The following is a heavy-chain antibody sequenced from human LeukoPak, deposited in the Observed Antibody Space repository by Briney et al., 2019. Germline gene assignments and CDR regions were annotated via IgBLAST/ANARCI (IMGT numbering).Heavy chain of an antibody. D-gene: IGHD6-13*01. CDR2: INPSGGST. V-gene: IGHV1-46*01. CDR1: GYTFTSYG. J-gene: IGHJ3*02. CDR3: AREVQQQLHAFDI. Sequence: ASVKVSCKASGYTFTSYGMNWVRQAPGQGLEWMGIINPSGGSTSYAQKFQGRVTMTRDTSTSTVYMELSSLRSEDTAVYYCAREVQQQLHAFDIWGQGTMVTVSS.